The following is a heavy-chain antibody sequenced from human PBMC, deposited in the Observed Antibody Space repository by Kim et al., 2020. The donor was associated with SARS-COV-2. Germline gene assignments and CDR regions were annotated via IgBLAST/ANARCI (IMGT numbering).Heavy chain of an antibody. V-gene: IGHV3-30*04. Sequence: GGSLRLSCAASGFTFSSYAMHCVRQAPGKGLEGVAVISYDGSNKNYADSVKGRFTISRDNSKNTLYLQMNSLRAEDTAVYYCARDANRGYSYGWTYYYYGMDVWGQGTTVTVSS. CDR2: ISYDGSNK. J-gene: IGHJ6*02. CDR3: ARDANRGYSYGWTYYYYGMDV. D-gene: IGHD5-18*01. CDR1: GFTFSSYA.